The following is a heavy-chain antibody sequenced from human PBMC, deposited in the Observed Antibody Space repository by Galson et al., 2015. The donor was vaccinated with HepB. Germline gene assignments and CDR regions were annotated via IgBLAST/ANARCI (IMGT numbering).Heavy chain of an antibody. D-gene: IGHD2-15*01. J-gene: IGHJ5*01. CDR3: AREPCSGGSCPNWFDS. V-gene: IGHV1-46*01. CDR2: IKPTGGST. Sequence: SVKVSCKASGYTFTDDFMHWVRQAPGQGLEWMGIIKPTGGSTSYAQKFQGRVTVTRDTSTSTVYLEISSLTSDDTAVYFCAREPCSGGSCPNWFDSWGQGTLVTVSS. CDR1: GYTFTDDF.